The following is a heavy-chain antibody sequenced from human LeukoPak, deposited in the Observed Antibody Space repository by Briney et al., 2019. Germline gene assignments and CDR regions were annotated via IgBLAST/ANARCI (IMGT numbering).Heavy chain of an antibody. J-gene: IGHJ4*02. D-gene: IGHD3-9*01. Sequence: ASVKVSCKVSGYTLTELSMHWVRQAPGKGLEWMGGFDPEDGETIYAQKFQGRVTMTEDTSTDTACMELSSLRSEDTAVYYCATPVFGKILTGYYPGYWGQGTLVTVSS. V-gene: IGHV1-24*01. CDR1: GYTLTELS. CDR2: FDPEDGET. CDR3: ATPVFGKILTGYYPGY.